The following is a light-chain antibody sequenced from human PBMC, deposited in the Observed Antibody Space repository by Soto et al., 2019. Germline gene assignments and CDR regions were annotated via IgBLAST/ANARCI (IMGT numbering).Light chain of an antibody. J-gene: IGKJ2*01. CDR1: QSISSW. CDR2: KAS. CDR3: QLYNSYSYS. Sequence: DIQMTQSPSTLSASVGDRVTITCRASQSISSWLAWYQQKPGKAPKLLIYKASSLGSGVPRRFSGSGPGTEFHLTISSLQPDDFATYYGQLYNSYSYSVGQVTKLELK. V-gene: IGKV1-5*03.